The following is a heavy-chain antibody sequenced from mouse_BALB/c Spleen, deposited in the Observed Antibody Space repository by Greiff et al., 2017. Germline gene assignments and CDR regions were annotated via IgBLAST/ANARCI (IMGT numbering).Heavy chain of an antibody. D-gene: IGHD1-1*01. CDR2: ISSGGSYT. V-gene: IGHV5-6*01. Sequence: EVQLVESGGDLVKPGGSLKLSCAASGFTFSSYGMSWVRQTPDKRLEWVATISSGGSYTYYPDSVKGRFTISRDNAKNTLYLQMSSLKSEDTAMYYCARHAYGSSYETLYYAMDYWGQGTSVTVSS. CDR3: ARHAYGSSYETLYYAMDY. CDR1: GFTFSSYG. J-gene: IGHJ4*01.